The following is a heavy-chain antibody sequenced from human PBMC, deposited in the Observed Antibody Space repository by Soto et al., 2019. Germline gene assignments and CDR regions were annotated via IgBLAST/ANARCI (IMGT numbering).Heavy chain of an antibody. CDR3: ARDPVPGYKSFDY. Sequence: LQTLSLTCAISGDSVSSNSATWNWIRQSPSRGLEWLGRTYYRSKWYNDYAVSVKSRITVNPDTSKNQFSLQLNSLTPEDTAVYYCARDPVPGYKSFDYWGQGTLVTVSS. V-gene: IGHV6-1*01. CDR1: GDSVSSNSAT. CDR2: TYYRSKWYN. J-gene: IGHJ4*02. D-gene: IGHD6-19*01.